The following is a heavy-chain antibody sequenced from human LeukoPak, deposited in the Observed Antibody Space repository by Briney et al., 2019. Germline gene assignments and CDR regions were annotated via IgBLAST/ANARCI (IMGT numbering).Heavy chain of an antibody. CDR2: IYHRGST. V-gene: IGHV4-59*08. CDR1: GGSINSYY. CDR3: ARRLKGIASD. J-gene: IGHJ4*02. D-gene: IGHD6-13*01. Sequence: PSETLSLTCTVSGGSINSYYWSWIRQPPGKGLEWIGYIYHRGSTNYNSSLKSRVTISVDTSTNQFSLKLSSVTAADTAVYYCARRLKGIASDWGQGTLVTVSS.